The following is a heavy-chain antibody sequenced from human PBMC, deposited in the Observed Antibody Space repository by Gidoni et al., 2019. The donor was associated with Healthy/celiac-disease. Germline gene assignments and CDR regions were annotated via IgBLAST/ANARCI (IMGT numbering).Heavy chain of an antibody. CDR2: INPSGGST. CDR1: GYTFTSSY. V-gene: IGHV1-46*01. Sequence: QVQLVQSGAEVTKPGASVKVSCKASGYTFTSSYLHWVRQAPGQGLESMGIINPSGGSTSYAQKFQGRVTMTRDTSTSTVYMELSSLRSEDTAVYYCARERNILTGSGQDNWFDPWGQGTLVTVSS. J-gene: IGHJ5*02. CDR3: ARERNILTGSGQDNWFDP. D-gene: IGHD3-9*01.